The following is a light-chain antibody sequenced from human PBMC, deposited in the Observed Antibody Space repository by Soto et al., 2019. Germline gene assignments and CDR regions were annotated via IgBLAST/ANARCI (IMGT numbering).Light chain of an antibody. Sequence: QSVLTQPPSVSGAPGQRVTISCTGSSSNIGSTYDVQWYQQLPGTAPKLLMHGNTDRPSGVPDRFSGYKSGTSASLAITGLQADDEADYYCQSYDDSLSVHYVFGTGTKLTVL. CDR1: SSNIGSTYD. J-gene: IGLJ1*01. CDR2: GNT. CDR3: QSYDDSLSVHYV. V-gene: IGLV1-40*01.